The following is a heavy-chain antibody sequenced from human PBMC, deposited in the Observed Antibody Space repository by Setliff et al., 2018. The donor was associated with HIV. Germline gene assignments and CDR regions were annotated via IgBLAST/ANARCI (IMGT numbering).Heavy chain of an antibody. J-gene: IGHJ4*02. Sequence: SGPTLVNPPQPLTLTCTFSGFSLSTSGVGVGWIRQPPGKALEWLALIYWDDDKRSSPSLKNRVTITKDTSKNQVVLTMTNLDPVDTATYYCAHCMVSEWGVSRGYPFDYWGQGTLVTVSS. D-gene: IGHD3-22*01. CDR1: GFSLSTSGVG. V-gene: IGHV2-5*02. CDR2: IYWDDDK. CDR3: AHCMVSEWGVSRGYPFDY.